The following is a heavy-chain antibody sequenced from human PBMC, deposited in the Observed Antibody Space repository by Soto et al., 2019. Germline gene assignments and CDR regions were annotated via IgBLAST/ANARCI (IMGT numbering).Heavy chain of an antibody. D-gene: IGHD3-3*01. Sequence: ASVKVSCKASGYTFTSYGISWVRQAPGQGLEWMGWISAYNGNTNYAQKLQGRVTMTTDTSTSTAYMELRSLRSDDTAVYYCASDFPLNGIPQPYYVFFCGSPVYCDVLYFCGRRTT. CDR3: ASDFPLNGIPQPYYVFFCGSPVYCDVLYF. CDR1: GYTFTSYG. CDR2: ISAYNGNT. V-gene: IGHV1-18*01. J-gene: IGHJ6*02.